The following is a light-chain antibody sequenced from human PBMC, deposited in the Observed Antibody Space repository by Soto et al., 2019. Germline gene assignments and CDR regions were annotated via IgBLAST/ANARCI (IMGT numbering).Light chain of an antibody. Sequence: QAVVTQPPSVSGAPGQRVTISCTGSSSNIGSTYEVQWYQQLPGTAPKLLIHGNTDRPSGVPDRFSGSKSGTSASLAITGLQADDEADYYCQSYDDSLSVHYVFGTGTKLTVL. V-gene: IGLV1-40*01. CDR3: QSYDDSLSVHYV. CDR2: GNT. J-gene: IGLJ1*01. CDR1: SSNIGSTYE.